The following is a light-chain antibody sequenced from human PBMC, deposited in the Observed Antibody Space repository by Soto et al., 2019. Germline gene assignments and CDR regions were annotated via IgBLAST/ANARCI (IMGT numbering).Light chain of an antibody. J-gene: IGLJ2*01. CDR1: NTDVGGYNY. CDR3: SSYGGSHNLV. V-gene: IGLV2-8*01. Sequence: QSALTQPPSASGSPGQSVTISCTGTNTDVGGYNYVSWYQQHPGKAPKLMIYEVSKRPSGVPDRFSGSKSGNTASLTVSGLQAEDEADYYCSSYGGSHNLVFGGGTKLTVL. CDR2: EVS.